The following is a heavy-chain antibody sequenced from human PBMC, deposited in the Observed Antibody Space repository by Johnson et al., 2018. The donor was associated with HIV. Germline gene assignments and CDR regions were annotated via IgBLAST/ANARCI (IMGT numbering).Heavy chain of an antibody. D-gene: IGHD2-15*01. J-gene: IGHJ3*02. CDR1: GFTFSSCA. Sequence: QVQLVESGGGVVQPGGSLRLSCAASGFTFSSCAMHWVRQAPGKGLEWVAVISYDGSNKYYADSVKGRYTISRDNSNNTLYVQINSLRAEDTAVYYCATPQGWSTLDAFDIWGQGTMVTVSS. CDR2: ISYDGSNK. CDR3: ATPQGWSTLDAFDI. V-gene: IGHV3-30-3*01.